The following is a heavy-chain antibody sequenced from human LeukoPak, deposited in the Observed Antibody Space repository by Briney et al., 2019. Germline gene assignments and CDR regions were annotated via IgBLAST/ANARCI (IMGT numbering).Heavy chain of an antibody. V-gene: IGHV3-74*01. CDR2: INSDEITT. CDR1: AFTFRDYW. J-gene: IGHJ4*02. CDR3: ARGKPAMSYFDG. Sequence: GGSLRLSCVASAFTFRDYWMHWVRQAPGKGLVWVSRINSDEITTTYADSVKGRFTISRDNAKNTLCLQMNSLRAEDTAIYYCARGKPAMSYFDGWGQGALVTVSS.